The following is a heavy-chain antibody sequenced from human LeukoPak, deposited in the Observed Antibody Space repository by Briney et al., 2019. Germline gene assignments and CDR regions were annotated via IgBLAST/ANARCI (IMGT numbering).Heavy chain of an antibody. V-gene: IGHV1-18*01. CDR1: GYTFTSYG. CDR2: ISAYNGNT. D-gene: IGHD6-19*01. Sequence: ASVKVSCKASGYTFTSYGISWVRQAPGQGLEWMGWISAYNGNTNYAQKLQGRVTMTTDTSTSTAYMELRSLRSDDTAVYYCARDSRFYSSGWDSYFDYWGQGTLVTVSS. J-gene: IGHJ4*02. CDR3: ARDSRFYSSGWDSYFDY.